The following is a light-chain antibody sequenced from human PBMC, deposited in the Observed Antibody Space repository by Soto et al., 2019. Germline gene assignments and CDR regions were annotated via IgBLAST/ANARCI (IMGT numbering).Light chain of an antibody. CDR1: SGSIASNY. V-gene: IGLV6-57*02. CDR3: QSYDSSNYVV. Sequence: NFMLTQPHSVSESPGKTVTISCTGSSGSIASNYVQWYQQRPGSAPTTVIYEDNQRPSGVPDRFSGSIDSSSNSASLPISGLKTEDEADYYCQSYDSSNYVVFGGGTKLTVL. CDR2: EDN. J-gene: IGLJ2*01.